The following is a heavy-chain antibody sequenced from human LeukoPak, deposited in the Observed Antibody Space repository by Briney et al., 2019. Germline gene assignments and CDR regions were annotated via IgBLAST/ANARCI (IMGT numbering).Heavy chain of an antibody. CDR3: AKDGPDWSGWYYFDY. V-gene: IGHV3-9*01. Sequence: GGSLRLSCAASGFTFDDYAMHWVRQAPGKGLEWVSGISWNSGSIGYADSVKGRFTISRDNAKNSLYLQMNSLRAEDTALYYCAKDGPDWSGWYYFDYWGQGTLVTVSS. D-gene: IGHD6-19*01. J-gene: IGHJ4*02. CDR2: ISWNSGSI. CDR1: GFTFDDYA.